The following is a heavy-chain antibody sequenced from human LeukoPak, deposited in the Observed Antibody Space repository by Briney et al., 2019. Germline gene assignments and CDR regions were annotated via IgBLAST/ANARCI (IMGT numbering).Heavy chain of an antibody. Sequence: SQTLSLTCAVSGGSISSGGYYWIWIRQHPGKGLEWIGYITYSGNTYYYPALNSRVTVSLDTSKTQFPLKLSSVTAADTAVYYCARIAYDALDSYYYGMDVWGQGTTVTVSS. J-gene: IGHJ6*02. CDR3: ARIAYDALDSYYYGMDV. CDR2: ITYSGNT. V-gene: IGHV4-31*11. CDR1: GGSISSGGYY. D-gene: IGHD3-3*01.